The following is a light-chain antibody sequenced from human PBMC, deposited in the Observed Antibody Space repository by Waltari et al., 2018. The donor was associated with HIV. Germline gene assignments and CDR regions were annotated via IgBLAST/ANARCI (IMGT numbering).Light chain of an antibody. V-gene: IGLV1-44*01. J-gene: IGLJ1*01. CDR3: AAWDDSLKGGA. CDR2: SNN. Sequence: QSVLAQPPSALGTPRQRVPTSCSGSPSNIGGNTVSWYQQLPGTAPKLLIYSNNERPSGVPDRLSGSTSGTSASLVISGLQSEDEADYYCAAWDDSLKGGAFGTGTKVTVL. CDR1: PSNIGGNT.